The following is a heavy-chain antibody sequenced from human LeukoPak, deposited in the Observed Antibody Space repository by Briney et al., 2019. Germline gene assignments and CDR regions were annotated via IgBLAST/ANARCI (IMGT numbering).Heavy chain of an antibody. CDR1: GGSFSGYY. Sequence: PSETLSLTCAVYGGSFSGYYWSWIRQPPGKGLEWIGEINHSGSTNYNPSLKSRVTIPVDTSKNQLSLKLSSVTAADTAVYYCASLGWTDKKDVWGKGTTVTVSS. J-gene: IGHJ6*04. V-gene: IGHV4-34*01. CDR3: ASLGWTDKKDV. CDR2: INHSGST. D-gene: IGHD2-15*01.